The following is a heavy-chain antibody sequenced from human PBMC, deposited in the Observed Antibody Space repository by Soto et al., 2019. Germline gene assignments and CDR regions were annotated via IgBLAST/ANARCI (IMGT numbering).Heavy chain of an antibody. J-gene: IGHJ6*02. CDR3: ARVHGGYYYYGMDV. CDR1: GFTFSSYG. CDR2: IWYDGSNK. V-gene: IGHV3-33*01. Sequence: ESGGGVVQPGRSLRLSCAASGFTFSSYGMHWVRQAPGKGLEWVAVIWYDGSNKYYADSVKGRFTISRDNSKNTLYLQMNSLRAEDTAVYYCARVHGGYYYYGMDVWGQGTTVTVSS.